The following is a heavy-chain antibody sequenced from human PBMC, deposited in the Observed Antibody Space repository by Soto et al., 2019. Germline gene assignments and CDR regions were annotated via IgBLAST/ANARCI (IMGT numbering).Heavy chain of an antibody. CDR2: IWYDGSNK. D-gene: IGHD5-18*01. V-gene: IGHV3-33*01. Sequence: PGGSLRLSCAASGFTFSSYGMHWVRQAPGKGLEWVAVIWYDGSNKYYADSVKGRFTISRDNSKNTLYLQMNSLRAGDTAVYYCASRRGYSCGYYVYYGMDVWGQGTTVTVSS. J-gene: IGHJ6*02. CDR3: ASRRGYSCGYYVYYGMDV. CDR1: GFTFSSYG.